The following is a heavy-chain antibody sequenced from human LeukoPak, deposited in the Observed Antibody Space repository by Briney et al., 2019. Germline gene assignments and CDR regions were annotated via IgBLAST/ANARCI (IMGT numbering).Heavy chain of an antibody. CDR1: GGSISSYY. Sequence: SGTLSLTCTVSGGSISSYYWSWIRQPPGKGLEWIGYIYYSVSTNYNPSLKSRVTISVDTSKNQFSLKLSSVTAADTAVYYCARGLHAVDYWGQGTLVTVSS. D-gene: IGHD5-24*01. V-gene: IGHV4-59*01. CDR3: ARGLHAVDY. CDR2: IYYSVST. J-gene: IGHJ4*02.